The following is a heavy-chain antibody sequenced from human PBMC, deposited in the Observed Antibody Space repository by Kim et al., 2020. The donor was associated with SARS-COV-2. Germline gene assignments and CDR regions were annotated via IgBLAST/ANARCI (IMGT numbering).Heavy chain of an antibody. CDR3: ARGHYYGSGSLDY. D-gene: IGHD3-10*01. J-gene: IGHJ4*02. CDR2: IYSGGST. Sequence: GGSLRLSCAASGFTVSSNYMSWVRQAPGKGLEWVSVIYSGGSTYYADSVKGRFTISRDNSKNTLYLQMNSLRAEDTAVYYCARGHYYGSGSLDYRGQGTLVTVSS. V-gene: IGHV3-53*01. CDR1: GFTVSSNY.